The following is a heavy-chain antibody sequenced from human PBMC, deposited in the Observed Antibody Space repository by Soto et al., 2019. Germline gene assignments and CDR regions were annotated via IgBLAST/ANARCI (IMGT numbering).Heavy chain of an antibody. J-gene: IGHJ4*02. CDR2: ISYDGSNK. V-gene: IGHV3-30*03. Sequence: QVQLVESGGGVVQPGRSLRLSCAASGFTFSSYGMHWVRQAPGKGLEWVAVISYDGSNKYYADSVKGRFTISRDNSKNTLYLQMLSLGAEDTAVYYCALGLLWFGGLYLASFDYWGQGTLVTVSS. D-gene: IGHD3-10*01. CDR3: ALGLLWFGGLYLASFDY. CDR1: GFTFSSYG.